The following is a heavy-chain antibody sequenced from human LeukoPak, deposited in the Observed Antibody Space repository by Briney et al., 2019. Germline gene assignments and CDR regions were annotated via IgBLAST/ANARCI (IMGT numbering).Heavy chain of an antibody. CDR1: GGSFSGYY. CDR3: ARDKRIFDY. Sequence: SETLSLTCAVYGGSFSGYYWSWIRQPPGKGLEWIGEINHSGSTNYNPSLKSRVTISVDTSKNQFSLKLSPVTAADTAVYYCARDKRIFDYWGQGTLVTVSS. CDR2: INHSGST. D-gene: IGHD2-15*01. V-gene: IGHV4-34*01. J-gene: IGHJ4*02.